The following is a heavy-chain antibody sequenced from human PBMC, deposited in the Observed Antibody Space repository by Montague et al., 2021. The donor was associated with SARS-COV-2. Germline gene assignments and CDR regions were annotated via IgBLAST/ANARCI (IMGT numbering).Heavy chain of an antibody. J-gene: IGHJ4*02. CDR1: GWPYGESYY. D-gene: IGHD6-19*01. Sequence: SETLSLTCAGPGWPYGESYYRTRLLQSPGKTLAWTAEINHRRTAKYNSSLTNRVAISVDTSKREIYLNLTSVTDADTATYYCARAGLAVFDFWGQGSLV. V-gene: IGHV4-34*01. CDR3: ARAGLAVFDF. CDR2: INHRRTA.